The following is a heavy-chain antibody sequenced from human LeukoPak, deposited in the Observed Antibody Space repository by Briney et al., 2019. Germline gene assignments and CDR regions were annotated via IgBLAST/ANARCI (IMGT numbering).Heavy chain of an antibody. Sequence: SETLSLTCTVSGGSISSGDYYWSWIRQPPGKGLEWIGYIYYSGSTYCNPSLKSRVTISVDTSKNQFSLKLSSMTAADTAVYYCARESDYDILTGSIDYWGQGTLVTVSS. D-gene: IGHD3-9*01. CDR2: IYYSGST. J-gene: IGHJ4*02. CDR1: GGSISSGDYY. V-gene: IGHV4-30-4*01. CDR3: ARESDYDILTGSIDY.